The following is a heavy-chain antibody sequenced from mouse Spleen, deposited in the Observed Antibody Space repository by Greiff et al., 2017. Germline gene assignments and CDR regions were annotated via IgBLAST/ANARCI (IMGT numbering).Heavy chain of an antibody. V-gene: IGHV5-17*02. D-gene: IGHD2-10*02. CDR1: GFTFSSFG. J-gene: IGHJ1*01. CDR3: ARSKYGNYGWYFDV. Sequence: EVQVVESGGGLVQPGGSRKLSCAASGFTFSSFGMHWVRQAPEKGLEWVAYISSGSSTIYYADTVKGRFTISRDNPKNTLFLQMTSLRSEDTAMYYCARSKYGNYGWYFDVWGAGTTVTVSS. CDR2: ISSGSSTI.